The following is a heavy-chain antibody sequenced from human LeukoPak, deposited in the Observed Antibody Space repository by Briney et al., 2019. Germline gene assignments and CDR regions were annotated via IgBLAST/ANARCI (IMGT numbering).Heavy chain of an antibody. CDR1: GVSISSNSYY. CDR3: ARHEYYGANCDY. Sequence: TSSETLSLTCTVSGVSISSNSYYWGWIRQPPGKGLEWIGSIYYSGSTYYNSSLKSRVTIFVDTSKNQFSLELSSVTAADTAVYYCARHEYYGANCDYWGQGTLVTVSS. D-gene: IGHD4-23*01. V-gene: IGHV4-39*01. J-gene: IGHJ4*02. CDR2: IYYSGST.